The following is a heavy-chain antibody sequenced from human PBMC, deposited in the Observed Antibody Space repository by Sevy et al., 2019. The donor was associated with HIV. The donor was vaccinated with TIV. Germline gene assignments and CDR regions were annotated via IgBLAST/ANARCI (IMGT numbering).Heavy chain of an antibody. Sequence: QLGGSLRLSCAASGFTFSSYWMSWVRQAPGKGLEWVANIKQDGSEKYYVDSVKGRFTISRDNAKNSLYLQMNSLRAEDTAVYYCARPGTAAAGPTFDYWGQGTLVTVSS. CDR2: IKQDGSEK. J-gene: IGHJ4*02. V-gene: IGHV3-7*03. D-gene: IGHD6-13*01. CDR3: ARPGTAAAGPTFDY. CDR1: GFTFSSYW.